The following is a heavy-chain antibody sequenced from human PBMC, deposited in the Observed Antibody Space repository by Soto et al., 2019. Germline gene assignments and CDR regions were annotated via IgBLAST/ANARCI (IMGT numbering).Heavy chain of an antibody. V-gene: IGHV5-51*01. D-gene: IGHD2-15*01. CDR1: GYSFTTYW. J-gene: IGHJ4*02. CDR2: IYPGDSEI. CDR3: ARSLAGNSLAPFDF. Sequence: GESLKISCQASGYSFTTYWIAWVRQTPGRGLEWMGIIYPGDSEIKYSPSFDGQVTFSVDKSTSTAYLQWIGLKTSDTGMYFCARSLAGNSLAPFDFWGQGSLVTVSS.